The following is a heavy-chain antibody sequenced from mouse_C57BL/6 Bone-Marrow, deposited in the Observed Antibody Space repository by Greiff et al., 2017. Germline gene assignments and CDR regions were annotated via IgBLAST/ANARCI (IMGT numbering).Heavy chain of an antibody. Sequence: EVKLVESGAELVKPGASVKLSCTASGFNIKDYYMHWVKQRTEQGLAWIGRIDPEDGETKYAPKFQGKATITADTSSNTAYLQLSSLTSEDTAVYYCARDWLLPVFAYWGQGTLVTVSA. D-gene: IGHD2-3*01. CDR1: GFNIKDYY. J-gene: IGHJ3*01. CDR3: ARDWLLPVFAY. CDR2: IDPEDGET. V-gene: IGHV14-2*01.